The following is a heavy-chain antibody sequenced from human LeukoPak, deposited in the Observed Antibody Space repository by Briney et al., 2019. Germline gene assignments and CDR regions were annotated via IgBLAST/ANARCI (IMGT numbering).Heavy chain of an antibody. V-gene: IGHV3-23*01. CDR2: ISGSGGST. CDR1: GFTFSSYA. Sequence: GGSLRLSCAASGFTFSSYAMSWVRQAPGKGLEWVSAISGSGGSTYYADSVKGRFTISRDNSKNTLYLQMNSLRAEDTAVYYCAKDRHPITMIVVPAFDIWGQGTMVTVSS. J-gene: IGHJ3*02. CDR3: AKDRHPITMIVVPAFDI. D-gene: IGHD3-22*01.